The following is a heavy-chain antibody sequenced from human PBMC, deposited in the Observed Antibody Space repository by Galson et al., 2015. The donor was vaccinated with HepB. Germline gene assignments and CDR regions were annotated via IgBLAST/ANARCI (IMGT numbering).Heavy chain of an antibody. CDR2: ISYDGSNK. V-gene: IGHV3-30*18. CDR3: AKVPKGSSWYYFDY. J-gene: IGHJ4*02. D-gene: IGHD6-13*01. CDR1: GFTFSSYG. Sequence: SLRLSCAASGFTFSSYGMHWVRQAPGKGLEWVAVISYDGSNKYYADSVKGRFTISRDNSKNTLYLQMNSLRAEDTAVYYCAKVPKGSSWYYFDYWGQGTLVTVSS.